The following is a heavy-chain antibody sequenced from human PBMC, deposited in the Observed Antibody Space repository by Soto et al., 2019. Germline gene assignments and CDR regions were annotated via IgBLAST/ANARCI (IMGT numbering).Heavy chain of an antibody. D-gene: IGHD2-15*01. Sequence: SETLSLTCTVSGGSMNSGGYCWNWIRQHPGEGLEWIGCISYGGTTSYNPSLKSRVTISVDTSKNQFSLKLSSVTAADTAVYYCSRGILVWGQGTLVTVSS. V-gene: IGHV4-31*03. CDR2: ISYGGTT. CDR3: SRGILV. J-gene: IGHJ4*02. CDR1: GGSMNSGGYC.